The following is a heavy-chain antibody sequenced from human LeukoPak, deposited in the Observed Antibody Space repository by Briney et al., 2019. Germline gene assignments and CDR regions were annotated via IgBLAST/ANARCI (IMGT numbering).Heavy chain of an antibody. Sequence: SETLSLTCTVSDYSISSDYYWGWIRQPPGKGLEWIGSIYHSGSTYYNPSLKSRVTISVDTSKNQFSLKLSSVTAADTAVYYCARGYSSSWYFNWFDPWGQGTLVTVSS. D-gene: IGHD6-13*01. CDR2: IYHSGST. V-gene: IGHV4-38-2*02. CDR3: ARGYSSSWYFNWFDP. CDR1: DYSISSDYY. J-gene: IGHJ5*02.